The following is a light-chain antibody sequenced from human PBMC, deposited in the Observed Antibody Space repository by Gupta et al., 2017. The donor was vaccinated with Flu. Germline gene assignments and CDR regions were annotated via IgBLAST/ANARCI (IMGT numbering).Light chain of an antibody. Sequence: SPSSLSASVGDRVTLTCRTSQNIGINLNWYQQRPGKAPQLLIYSASVLENGVPSRFTASGSGTEFALTITSLRPEDSATYYCQQRYSGLTFGGGAKVEVK. CDR1: QNIGIN. CDR3: QQRYSGLT. CDR2: SAS. J-gene: IGKJ4*01. V-gene: IGKV1-39*01.